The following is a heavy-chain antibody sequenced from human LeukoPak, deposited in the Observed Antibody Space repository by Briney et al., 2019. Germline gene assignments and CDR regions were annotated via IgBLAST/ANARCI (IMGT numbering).Heavy chain of an antibody. V-gene: IGHV3-30-3*01. D-gene: IGHD3-16*01. CDR1: GFTFSSYA. J-gene: IGHJ4*02. Sequence: GRSLRLSCAASGFTFSSYAMHWVRQAPGKGLEWVAVISYDGSNKYYADSVKGRFTISRDNSKNTLYLQMNSLRAEDTAVYYCARDWGTFSLDYWGQGTLVTVSS. CDR3: ARDWGTFSLDY. CDR2: ISYDGSNK.